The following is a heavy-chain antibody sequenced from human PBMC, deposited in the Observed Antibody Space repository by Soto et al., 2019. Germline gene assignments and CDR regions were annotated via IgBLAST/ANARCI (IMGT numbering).Heavy chain of an antibody. CDR1: GYTFTTFG. CDR3: AGESRGYEDY. J-gene: IGHJ4*02. CDR2: ISANNGNT. V-gene: IGHV1-18*01. D-gene: IGHD5-12*01. Sequence: QVQLVQSGAEVKKPGASVKVSCKTSGYTFTTFGISWVRQAPGQGFEWMGWISANNGNTNHAQKFRGRISMTTDTSTRPADTEVRRLRSDETAVYYCAGESRGYEDYWGQGTLVIVSS.